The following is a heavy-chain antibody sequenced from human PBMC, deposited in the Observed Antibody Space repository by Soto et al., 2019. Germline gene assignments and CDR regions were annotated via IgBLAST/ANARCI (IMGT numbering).Heavy chain of an antibody. CDR3: AKSLFTGYDRKRIFDY. Sequence: GGSLRLSCAASGFTFSSYAMSWVRQAPGKGLEWVSAISGSGGSTYYADSVKGRFTISRDNSKNTLYLQMNSLRAEDTAVYYCAKSLFTGYDRKRIFDYWGQGTLVTVSS. J-gene: IGHJ4*02. CDR2: ISGSGGST. V-gene: IGHV3-23*01. CDR1: GFTFSSYA. D-gene: IGHD3-22*01.